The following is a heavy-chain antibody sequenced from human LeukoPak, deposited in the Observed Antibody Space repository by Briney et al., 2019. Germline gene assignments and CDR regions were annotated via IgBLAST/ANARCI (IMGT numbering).Heavy chain of an antibody. V-gene: IGHV1-69*13. J-gene: IGHJ5*02. CDR2: INPVFGTT. CDR3: ARRRENSNCVGWFDL. Sequence: SVKVSCKASGGTFSSYALNWVRQAPGQGLEWIGGINPVFGTTNYPQKFQGRVTITADEARTTAIMELNSLRYDDTALYYCARRRENSNCVGWFDLWGQGTLVTVSS. CDR1: GGTFSSYA. D-gene: IGHD1-26*01.